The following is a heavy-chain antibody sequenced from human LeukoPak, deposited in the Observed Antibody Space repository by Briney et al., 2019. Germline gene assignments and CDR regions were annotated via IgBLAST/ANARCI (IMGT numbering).Heavy chain of an antibody. CDR1: GFTVSSNY. CDR3: ARARPVGYVDY. D-gene: IGHD6-13*01. Sequence: PGGSLRLSCAASGFTVSSNYMSWVRQARGRGLEGVAVIYCGGRTYYPHSVKGRFTLPRDNSKNTLYLQMNSLRAGETVVYYCARARPVGYVDYWGQGTLVTVSS. V-gene: IGHV3-53*01. CDR2: IYCGGRT. J-gene: IGHJ4*02.